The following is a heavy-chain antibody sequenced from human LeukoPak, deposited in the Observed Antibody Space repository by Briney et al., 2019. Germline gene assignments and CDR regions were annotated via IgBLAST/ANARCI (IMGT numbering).Heavy chain of an antibody. CDR2: ISAYNGNT. CDR3: ARGDRYSSSWYCDY. V-gene: IGHV1-18*03. D-gene: IGHD6-13*01. J-gene: IGHJ4*02. Sequence: ASVKVSCKASGYTFTSYGISSVRRAPGQGVEWRGWISAYNGNTHSAQKLQGRVTMTTDTSTSTAYMELRSLRSDDMAVYYCARGDRYSSSWYCDYWGQGTLVTVSS. CDR1: GYTFTSYG.